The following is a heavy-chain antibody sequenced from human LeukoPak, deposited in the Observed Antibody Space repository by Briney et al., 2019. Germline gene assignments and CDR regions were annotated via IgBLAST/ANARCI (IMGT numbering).Heavy chain of an antibody. CDR1: GFTFSSYA. Sequence: GGSLRLSCAASGFTFSSYAMSWVRQAPGKGLEWVSAISGSGGSTYYADSVKGRFTISRDSSKNTLYLQMNSLRAEDTAVYYCAKPHSSGWYYFDYWGQGTLVTVSS. CDR2: ISGSGGST. J-gene: IGHJ4*02. CDR3: AKPHSSGWYYFDY. D-gene: IGHD6-19*01. V-gene: IGHV3-23*01.